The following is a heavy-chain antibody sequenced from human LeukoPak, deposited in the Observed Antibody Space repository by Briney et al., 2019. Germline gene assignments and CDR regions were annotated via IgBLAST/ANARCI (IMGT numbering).Heavy chain of an antibody. CDR2: INPNSGGT. D-gene: IGHD2-15*01. Sequence: ASVKVSCKASGYTFTGYYMHWVRQAPGQGLEWMGWINPNSGGTNYAQKFQGRVTMTRDTSISTAYMELSRLRSDDTAVYYCARVQDIVRYYYMDVWGKGTTVTVSS. V-gene: IGHV1-2*02. CDR1: GYTFTGYY. CDR3: ARVQDIVRYYYMDV. J-gene: IGHJ6*03.